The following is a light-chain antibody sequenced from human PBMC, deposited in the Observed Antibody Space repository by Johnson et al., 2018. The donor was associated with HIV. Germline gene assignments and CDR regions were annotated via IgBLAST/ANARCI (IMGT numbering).Light chain of an antibody. CDR2: ENN. Sequence: QSVLTQPPSVSAAPGQKVTISCSGSSSNIGNNYVSWYQQLPGTAPKLLIYENNKRPSGIPYRFSGSKSGTSATLGITGLQTGDEADYYCGTWDSSLSAYVFGTGTQVTVL. CDR3: GTWDSSLSAYV. J-gene: IGLJ1*01. V-gene: IGLV1-51*02. CDR1: SSNIGNNY.